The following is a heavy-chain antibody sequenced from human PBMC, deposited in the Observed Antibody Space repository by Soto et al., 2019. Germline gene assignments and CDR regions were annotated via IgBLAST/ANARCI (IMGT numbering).Heavy chain of an antibody. J-gene: IGHJ6*02. D-gene: IGHD6-19*01. CDR2: IYYSGST. V-gene: IGHV4-30-4*02. Sequence: PSETLSLSCTVSGGSISSDDYYWSWIRQPPGKGLEWIGHIYYSGSTYYNPSLKSRVTISVDTSTNQFSLNVRSVTAADTAVYYCARGRGAVAGFYYYYGMDVWGQGTTVT. CDR1: GGSISSDDYY. CDR3: ARGRGAVAGFYYYYGMDV.